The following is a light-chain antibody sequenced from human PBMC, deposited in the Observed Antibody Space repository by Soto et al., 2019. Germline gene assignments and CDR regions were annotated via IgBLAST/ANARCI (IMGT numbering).Light chain of an antibody. J-gene: IGKJ3*01. Sequence: DIQMTQSPSSLSASVGDRVTITCRASQSISSYLNWYQQKPGKAPNLLIYAASSLQSGVPSKFSGSGSGTEFTLTISSLQPEDFATYYCQQSYSSPFTFGPGTKVHIK. V-gene: IGKV1-39*01. CDR3: QQSYSSPFT. CDR2: AAS. CDR1: QSISSY.